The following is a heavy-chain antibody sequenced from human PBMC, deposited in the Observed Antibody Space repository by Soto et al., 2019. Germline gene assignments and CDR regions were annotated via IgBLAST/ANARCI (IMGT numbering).Heavy chain of an antibody. D-gene: IGHD5-12*01. CDR1: GFSVGSSH. Sequence: PGGSLRLSCAASGFSVGSSHMIWVRQAPGKGLEWVSVIYSGGTTYYAVSVKGRFTISRDKSKNTVYLQMNSLRIEDTAVYHCAKDLREMATIRPDYWGQGIQVTVSS. CDR2: IYSGGTT. V-gene: IGHV3-53*05. J-gene: IGHJ4*02. CDR3: AKDLREMATIRPDY.